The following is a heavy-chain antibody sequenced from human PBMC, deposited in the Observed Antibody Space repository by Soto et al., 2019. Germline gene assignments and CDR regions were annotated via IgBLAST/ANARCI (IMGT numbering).Heavy chain of an antibody. V-gene: IGHV4-30-2*01. CDR1: GGPSSSGSS. Sequence: QLQLQESGSGRLSPSQTLSLTCSVSGGPSSSGSSLSWIRQPSGKCLEWFGYVYTDGRTYYNPSLKTRVTVSVNRSRPQFSVRVTSVTAPDTARYYCARDERRSPGRNFECWGHGILVTVSS. J-gene: IGHJ4*01. CDR3: ARDERRSPGRNFEC. CDR2: VYTDGRT.